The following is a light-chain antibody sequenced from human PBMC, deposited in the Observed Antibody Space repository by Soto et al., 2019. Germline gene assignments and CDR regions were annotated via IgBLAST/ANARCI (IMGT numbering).Light chain of an antibody. CDR1: RDIRDF. CDR3: QHYDNLPPYI. J-gene: IGKJ2*01. CDR2: DAS. Sequence: EIQMTQSPSSLSVSVGDRVTITCQASRDIRDFLNWYQQKPGKAPKLLIFDASNLEEGVPPRFSGSGSGTDSSFSISSLQPEDVATYYCQHYDNLPPYIFGQGTKVDIK. V-gene: IGKV1-33*01.